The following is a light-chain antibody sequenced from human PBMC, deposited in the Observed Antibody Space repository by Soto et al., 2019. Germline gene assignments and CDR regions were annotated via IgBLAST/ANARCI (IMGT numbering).Light chain of an antibody. J-gene: IGKJ1*01. CDR3: QQYNNWPGT. Sequence: EKVLTQSPGTLSVSPGEKATPSRRGSQSVSSKLAWYQQKPGQAPRLLFYGASTGATGIPARFSGSGSETEFTLSISSLQSEDFAVYYCQQYNNWPGTFGQGTKV. V-gene: IGKV3-15*01. CDR1: QSVSSK. CDR2: GAS.